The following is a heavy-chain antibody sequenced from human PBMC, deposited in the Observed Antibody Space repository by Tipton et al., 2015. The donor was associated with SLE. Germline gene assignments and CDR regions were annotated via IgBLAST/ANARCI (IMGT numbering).Heavy chain of an antibody. V-gene: IGHV4-30-2*01. J-gene: IGHJ6*03. CDR2: IYHSGST. CDR1: GGSFSGYS. Sequence: TLSLTCAVYGGSFSGYSWSWIRQPPGKGLEWIGYIYHSGSTYYNPSLKSRVTISVDRSKNQFSLKLSSVTAADTAVYYCARDFTNPYYYYMDAWGKGTTVTVSS. CDR3: ARDFTNPYYYYMDA.